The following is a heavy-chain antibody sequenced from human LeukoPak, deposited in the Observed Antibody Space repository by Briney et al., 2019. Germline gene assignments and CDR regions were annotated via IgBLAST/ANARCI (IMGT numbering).Heavy chain of an antibody. CDR2: IYYSGST. CDR3: ARSIYDFWSGYSLGAFDI. V-gene: IGHV4-30-4*01. CDR1: GGSISSGDYY. D-gene: IGHD3-3*01. Sequence: SQTLSLTCTVSGGSISSGDYYWSWIRQPPGTGLEWLGYIYYSGSTYYNPSLKSRVTISVDTSKNQFSLKLSSVTAADTAVYYCARSIYDFWSGYSLGAFDIWGQGTMVTVSS. J-gene: IGHJ3*02.